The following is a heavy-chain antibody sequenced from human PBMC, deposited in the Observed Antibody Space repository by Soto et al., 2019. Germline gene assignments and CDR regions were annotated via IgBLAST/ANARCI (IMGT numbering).Heavy chain of an antibody. V-gene: IGHV4-31*03. CDR1: GGSISSGGYY. J-gene: IGHJ3*02. CDR2: IYYTGST. D-gene: IGHD4-17*01. Sequence: QVQLQESGPGLVKPSQTLSLTCTVSGGSISSGGYYWSWLRQHPGKGLEWIGYIYYTGSTYYNPSPKSRLTISIDTSKNQFSLKVSSVTAADTALYYCARTYGYDACDIWGRGTMVTVSS. CDR3: ARTYGYDACDI.